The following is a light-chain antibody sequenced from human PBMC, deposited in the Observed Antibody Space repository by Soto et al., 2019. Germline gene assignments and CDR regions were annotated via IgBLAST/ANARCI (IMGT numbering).Light chain of an antibody. CDR3: CSHAGSYTWV. Sequence: QSALTQPRSVSGSPGQSVTISCTGTSSDVGVYKYVSWYEHHPDKAPKLIIYDDTKRPSGVPDRFSASKSGNTASLTISGLQAEDEADYYCCSHAGSYTWVFGGGTKLTVL. CDR1: SSDVGVYKY. CDR2: DDT. J-gene: IGLJ3*02. V-gene: IGLV2-11*01.